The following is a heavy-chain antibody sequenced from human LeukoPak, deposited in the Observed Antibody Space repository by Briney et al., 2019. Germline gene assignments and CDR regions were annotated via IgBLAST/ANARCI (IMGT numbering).Heavy chain of an antibody. Sequence: GSLRLSCAASGFTFSSYWMSWVRQAPGKGLGWVANIKQDGSEKYYVDSVKGRFTISRDNAKNSLYLQMNSLRAEDTAVYYCARDHRQQLTHYYYYYMDVWGKGTTVTVSS. V-gene: IGHV3-7*01. D-gene: IGHD6-13*01. CDR1: GFTFSSYW. J-gene: IGHJ6*03. CDR3: ARDHRQQLTHYYYYYMDV. CDR2: IKQDGSEK.